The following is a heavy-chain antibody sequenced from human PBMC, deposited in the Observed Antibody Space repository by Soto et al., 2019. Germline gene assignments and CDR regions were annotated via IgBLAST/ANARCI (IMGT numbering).Heavy chain of an antibody. Sequence: EVQVVESGGGLVQPGGSLRLSCAASGFTFSRYDMHWVRQATGRGLEWVSGIGTSGDTYYAGSVKGRFTISREKAKNSVYLQMNSLRAGDTAVYYCARGARGFDPWGQGTLVAVSS. V-gene: IGHV3-13*04. CDR1: GFTFSRYD. J-gene: IGHJ5*02. CDR3: ARGARGFDP. CDR2: IGTSGDT.